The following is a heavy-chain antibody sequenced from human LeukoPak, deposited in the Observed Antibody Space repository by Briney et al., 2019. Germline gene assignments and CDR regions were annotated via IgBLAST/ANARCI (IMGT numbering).Heavy chain of an antibody. D-gene: IGHD6-19*01. CDR2: TYYRSKWYN. CDR3: ARDPLYSSGWYGKKPFDY. Sequence: QSGPGLVKPSQTLSLTCAISGDSVSSNSAAWNWIRQSPSRGLEWLGRTYYRSKWYNDYAVSVKSRITINPDTSRNQFSLQLNSVTPEDTAVYYCARDPLYSSGWYGKKPFDYWGQGTLVTVSS. J-gene: IGHJ4*02. CDR1: GDSVSSNSAA. V-gene: IGHV6-1*01.